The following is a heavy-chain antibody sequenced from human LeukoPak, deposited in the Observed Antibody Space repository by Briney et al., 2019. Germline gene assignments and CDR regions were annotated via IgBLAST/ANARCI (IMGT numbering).Heavy chain of an antibody. D-gene: IGHD3-10*01. Sequence: GGSLRLSCVASGFTFSSYAMAWFRQAPGKGLEWVSVISGSGGSTYYADSVKGRFTISRDNSKNMLYLQMNSLRAEDTAVYYCAKGSDLWFGETRGQGTLVTVSS. V-gene: IGHV3-23*01. CDR2: ISGSGGST. CDR3: AKGSDLWFGET. J-gene: IGHJ4*02. CDR1: GFTFSSYA.